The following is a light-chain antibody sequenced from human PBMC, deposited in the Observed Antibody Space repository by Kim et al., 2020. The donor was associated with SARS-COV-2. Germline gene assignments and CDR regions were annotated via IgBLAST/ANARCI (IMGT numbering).Light chain of an antibody. J-gene: IGKJ5*01. V-gene: IGKV1D-13*01. CDR3: QQFNNYPIT. Sequence: SSIGDRVTITCRASQGISSALAWYQQKPGKPPKLLIYDASSVETGVPSRFSGSGSGTDFTLTVSSLQPEDFATYYCQQFNNYPITFGQGTRLEIK. CDR2: DAS. CDR1: QGISSA.